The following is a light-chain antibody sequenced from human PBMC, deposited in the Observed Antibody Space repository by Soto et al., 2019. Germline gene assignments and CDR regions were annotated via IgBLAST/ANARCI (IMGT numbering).Light chain of an antibody. CDR3: QQRANLWT. J-gene: IGKJ1*01. CDR1: QSVYGL. V-gene: IGKV3-11*01. Sequence: EIVLTQSPATLSLSPGERATVSCRASQSVYGLLAWFQQKPGQVPRLLIYDAATRATGIPARFSGSGYGTDFTLTISSLKPEDFAVYFCQQRANLWTFGQGTRVQIK. CDR2: DAA.